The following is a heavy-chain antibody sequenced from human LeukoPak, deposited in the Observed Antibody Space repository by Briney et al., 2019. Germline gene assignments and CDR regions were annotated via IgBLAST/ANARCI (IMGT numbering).Heavy chain of an antibody. V-gene: IGHV1-18*01. CDR2: ISAYNGNT. CDR1: GYTFTSYG. D-gene: IGHD1-1*01. J-gene: IGHJ4*02. Sequence: ASVKVSCKASGYTFTSYGISWVRQAPGQGLEWMGWISAYNGNTNYAQKLQGRVTMTTDTSTSTAYMELRSLRSDDTAVYYCARDSYDGVSDWKDTFDYWGQGTLVTVSS. CDR3: ARDSYDGVSDWKDTFDY.